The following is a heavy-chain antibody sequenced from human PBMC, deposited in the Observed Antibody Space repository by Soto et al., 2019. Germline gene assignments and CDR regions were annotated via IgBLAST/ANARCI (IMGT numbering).Heavy chain of an antibody. D-gene: IGHD2-15*01. J-gene: IGHJ6*02. Sequence: SETLSLTCAVYGGSFSGYYWSWIRQPPGKGLEWIGEINHSGSTNYNPSLKSRVTISVDTSKNQFSLKLSSVTAADTAVYYCARFKLVVAAKGGMDVWGQGTTVTVSS. CDR1: GGSFSGYY. V-gene: IGHV4-34*01. CDR3: ARFKLVVAAKGGMDV. CDR2: INHSGST.